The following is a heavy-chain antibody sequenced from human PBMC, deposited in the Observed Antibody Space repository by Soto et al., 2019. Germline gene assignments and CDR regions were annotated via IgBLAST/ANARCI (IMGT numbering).Heavy chain of an antibody. CDR3: SGADYDIDGYILDP. Sequence: SETLSLTCTGSGGSVISANYYWGWIRQPPGKGLEWIGSIYYSGNTNYNPSLNSRVTISVDTSKNQFSLRLSSATAADTAVYYCSGADYDIDGYILDPWGQGTSVTVSS. CDR2: IYYSGNT. CDR1: GGSVISANYY. D-gene: IGHD3-9*01. J-gene: IGHJ5*02. V-gene: IGHV4-61*01.